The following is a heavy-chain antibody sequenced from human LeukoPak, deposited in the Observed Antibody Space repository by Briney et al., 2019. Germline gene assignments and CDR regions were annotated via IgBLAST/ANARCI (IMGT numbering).Heavy chain of an antibody. CDR3: ARVGGSAMVTGGFDY. D-gene: IGHD5-18*01. CDR1: GGSISSYY. V-gene: IGHV4-59*01. Sequence: SETLSLTCTVSGGSISSYYWSWIRQPPGKGLEGIGYIYYSGSTNYNPSLKSRVTISVDTSKNQFSLKLSSVTAADTAVYYCARVGGSAMVTGGFDYWGQGTLVTVSS. CDR2: IYYSGST. J-gene: IGHJ4*02.